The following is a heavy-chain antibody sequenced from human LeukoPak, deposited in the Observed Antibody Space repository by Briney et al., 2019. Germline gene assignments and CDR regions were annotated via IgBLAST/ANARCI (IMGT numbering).Heavy chain of an antibody. Sequence: GGSLRLSCAASGFTFDDSGMSWVRQAPGKGLEWVSGINWTGGSTGYADSVKGRFTISRDNAKNSLYLQMNSLRAEDTAVYYCAKTAGYSSGWYDYWGQGTLVTVSS. CDR1: GFTFDDSG. CDR2: INWTGGST. V-gene: IGHV3-20*04. D-gene: IGHD6-19*01. J-gene: IGHJ4*02. CDR3: AKTAGYSSGWYDY.